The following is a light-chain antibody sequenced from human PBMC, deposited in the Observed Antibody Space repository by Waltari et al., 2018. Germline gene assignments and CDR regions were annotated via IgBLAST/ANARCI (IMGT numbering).Light chain of an antibody. J-gene: IGKJ1*01. CDR1: QSVSNSY. Sequence: EIVLTQSPGTRSLSPGERGTLSCRASQSVSNSYLAWYQQKPCQSPRLLIYGASSRATGIPDRFSGSGSGTDFTLTISRLEPEDFAVYYCQQYNSSPPRFGQGTKVEIK. CDR2: GAS. V-gene: IGKV3-20*01. CDR3: QQYNSSPPR.